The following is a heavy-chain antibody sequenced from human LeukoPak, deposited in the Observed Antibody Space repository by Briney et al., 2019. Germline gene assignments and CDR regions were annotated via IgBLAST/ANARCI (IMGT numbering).Heavy chain of an antibody. CDR1: GFTFSSYA. J-gene: IGHJ4*02. Sequence: GGSLRLSCAASGFTFSSYAMSWVRQAPGKGLEWVAVVANDGRDKRYADSVKGRFTISRDNSKNTVYLQMNSLRAEDTAVYYCAKDFNVAAAGYYFDYWGQGTLVTVSS. CDR3: AKDFNVAAAGYYFDY. D-gene: IGHD6-13*01. CDR2: VANDGRDK. V-gene: IGHV3-30*18.